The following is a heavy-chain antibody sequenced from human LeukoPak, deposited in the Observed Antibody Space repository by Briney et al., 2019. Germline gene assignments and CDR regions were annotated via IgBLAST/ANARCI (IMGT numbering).Heavy chain of an antibody. CDR2: INHSGST. CDR3: ASSQYSSGWSEWFDP. CDR1: GFTFSDYY. D-gene: IGHD6-19*01. J-gene: IGHJ5*02. V-gene: IGHV4-34*01. Sequence: LRLSCAASGFTFSDYYMSWIRQAPGKGLEWIGEINHSGSTNYNPSLKSRVTISVDTSKNQFSLKLSSVTAADTAVYYCASSQYSSGWSEWFDPWGQGTLSPSPQ.